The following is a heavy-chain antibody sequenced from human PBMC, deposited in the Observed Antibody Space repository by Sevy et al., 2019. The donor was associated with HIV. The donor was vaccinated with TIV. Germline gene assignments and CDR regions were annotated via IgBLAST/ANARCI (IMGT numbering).Heavy chain of an antibody. V-gene: IGHV3-21*01. Sequence: GGSLRLSCAASGFTFSSYSMNWVRQAPGKGLEWVSSISSSSSYIYYADSVKGRFTISRDNAKNSLYLQMNSLRAEDTAVYYCAREWAHITMIENGGFDPWGQGTLVTVSS. CDR3: AREWAHITMIENGGFDP. J-gene: IGHJ5*02. D-gene: IGHD3-22*01. CDR1: GFTFSSYS. CDR2: ISSSSSYI.